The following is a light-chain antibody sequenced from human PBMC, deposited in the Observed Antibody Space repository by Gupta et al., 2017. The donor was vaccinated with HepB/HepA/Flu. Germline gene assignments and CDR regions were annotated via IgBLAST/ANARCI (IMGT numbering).Light chain of an antibody. CDR2: LETSGNY. Sequence: QPVLTQSSSASASLGSSVKLTCTVSSGHSSYIIAWHQQQPGKAPRFLMELETSGNYNKGSGVPDRFSGSTSGADRCLSISNLQSEDEADYYCETCDSNTRVFGGGTKLTVL. V-gene: IGLV4-60*03. J-gene: IGLJ2*01. CDR1: SGHSSYI. CDR3: ETCDSNTRV.